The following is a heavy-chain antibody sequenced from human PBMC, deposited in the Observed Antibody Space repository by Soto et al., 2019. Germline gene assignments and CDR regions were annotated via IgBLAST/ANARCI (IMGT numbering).Heavy chain of an antibody. V-gene: IGHV4-39*01. CDR1: GGSITSSSYY. J-gene: IGHJ4*02. Sequence: PSETLSPTCTVSGGSITSSSYYWGWIRRPPGKGLEWIGSIYYSGSTYYNPSLKSRATISVDTSKNQFSLKLSSVTAADTAVYYCARRSYCSGGSCLRDYWGQGTLVT. D-gene: IGHD2-15*01. CDR2: IYYSGST. CDR3: ARRSYCSGGSCLRDY.